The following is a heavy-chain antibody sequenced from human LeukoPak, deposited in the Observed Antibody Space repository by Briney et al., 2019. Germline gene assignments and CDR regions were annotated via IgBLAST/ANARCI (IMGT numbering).Heavy chain of an antibody. CDR3: AGLWVRTTDYYYYGMDV. Sequence: SETLSLTCTVSGGSISSSSYYWGWIRQPPGKGLEWIGSIYYSGSTYYNPSLKSRVTISVDTSKNQFSLKLSSVTAADTAVYYCAGLWVRTTDYYYYGMDVWGQGTTVTVSS. V-gene: IGHV4-39*01. J-gene: IGHJ6*02. CDR2: IYYSGST. D-gene: IGHD3-16*01. CDR1: GGSISSSSYY.